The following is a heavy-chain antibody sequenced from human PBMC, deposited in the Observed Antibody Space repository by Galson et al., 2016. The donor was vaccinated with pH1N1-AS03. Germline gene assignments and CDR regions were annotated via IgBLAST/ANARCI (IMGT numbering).Heavy chain of an antibody. Sequence: ETLSLTCTVSGDSTFDYYWNWIRQPPGKGLEWIGYIQTTGNTKYNPSLKSRVTMSIDTSKSQFSLHLMSVTAADTALYYCARDPPLEIGWYFDLWGRGTLVAVSS. V-gene: IGHV4-4*09. D-gene: IGHD3-3*01. CDR1: GDSTFDYY. CDR3: ARDPPLEIGWYFDL. J-gene: IGHJ2*01. CDR2: IQTTGNT.